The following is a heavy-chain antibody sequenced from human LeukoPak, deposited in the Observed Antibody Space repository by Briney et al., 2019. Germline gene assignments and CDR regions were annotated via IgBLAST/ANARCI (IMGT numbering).Heavy chain of an antibody. Sequence: PSETLSLTCAVSGGSISSGGYSWSWIRQPPGKGLEWIGYIYHSGSTYYNPSLKSRVTISVDRSKNQFSLKLSSVTAADTAVYYCARVSGVVTAIEFDYWGQGTLVTVSS. CDR2: IYHSGST. V-gene: IGHV4-30-2*01. D-gene: IGHD2-21*02. CDR3: ARVSGVVTAIEFDY. J-gene: IGHJ4*02. CDR1: GGSISSGGYS.